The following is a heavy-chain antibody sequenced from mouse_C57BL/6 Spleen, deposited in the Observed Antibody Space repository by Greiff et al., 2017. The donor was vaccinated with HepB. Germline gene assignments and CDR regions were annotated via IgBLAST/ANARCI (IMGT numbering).Heavy chain of an antibody. V-gene: IGHV1-82*01. J-gene: IGHJ2*01. CDR2: IYPGDGDT. Sequence: VQLQQSGPELVKPGASVKISCKASGYAFSSSWMNWVKQRPGKGLEWIGRIYPGDGDTNYNGKFKGKATLTADKSSSTAYMQLSSLTSEDSAVYFCAPYDYDGYYFDYWGQGTTLTVSS. CDR1: GYAFSSSW. D-gene: IGHD2-4*01. CDR3: APYDYDGYYFDY.